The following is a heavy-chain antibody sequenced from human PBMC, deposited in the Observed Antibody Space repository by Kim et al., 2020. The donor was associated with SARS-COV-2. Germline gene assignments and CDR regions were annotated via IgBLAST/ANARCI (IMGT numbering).Heavy chain of an antibody. D-gene: IGHD6-13*01. CDR1: GFTFDDYA. J-gene: IGHJ5*02. CDR2: ISWNSGSI. V-gene: IGHV3-9*01. Sequence: GGSLRLSCAASGFTFDDYAMHWVRQAPGKGLEWVSGISWNSGSIGYADSVKGRFTISRDNAKNSLYLQMNSVRAEDTALYYCAGKSSSWYNWFDPWGQGTLVTVSS. CDR3: AGKSSSWYNWFDP.